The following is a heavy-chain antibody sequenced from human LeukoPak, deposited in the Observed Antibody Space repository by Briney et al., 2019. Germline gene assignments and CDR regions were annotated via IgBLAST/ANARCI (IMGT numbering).Heavy chain of an antibody. V-gene: IGHV1-46*01. CDR3: ARGGIVDAGPFDY. CDR1: GYTFTRYY. CDR2: INPTGGAT. D-gene: IGHD6-13*01. Sequence: ASVKVSRKASGYTFTRYYVHWVRQAPGQGLEWMGIINPTGGATHYAQKFEGRVTMTRDTSTSTVYMELSSLRSEDTAVYYCARGGIVDAGPFDYWGQGTQVTVSS. J-gene: IGHJ4*02.